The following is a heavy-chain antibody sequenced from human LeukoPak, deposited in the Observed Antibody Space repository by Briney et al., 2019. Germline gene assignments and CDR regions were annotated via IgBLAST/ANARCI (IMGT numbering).Heavy chain of an antibody. CDR3: ARGRIAAVGGAFDI. V-gene: IGHV1-8*03. CDR1: GYTFTSYD. D-gene: IGHD6-13*01. Sequence: ASVKVSCKASGYTFTSYDINWVRQATGQGLEWMGWMNPNSGNTGYAQKFQGRVTITRNTSISTAYMELSSLRSEDTAVYYCARGRIAAVGGAFDIWGQGTMVTVSS. J-gene: IGHJ3*02. CDR2: MNPNSGNT.